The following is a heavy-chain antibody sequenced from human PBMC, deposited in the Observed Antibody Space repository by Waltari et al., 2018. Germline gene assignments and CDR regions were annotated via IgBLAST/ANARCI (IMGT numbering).Heavy chain of an antibody. Sequence: QVQLQESGPGLVKPSETLSLTCTVSGGSISSHYWSWIRQPPGKGLEWIGYIYYSGSTNDTPSLKSRVTISVDTSKNQSSLKLSSVTAADTAVYYCATLRRGDSSGYYYGYFDYWGQGTLVTVSS. CDR1: GGSISSHY. CDR2: IYYSGST. V-gene: IGHV4-59*11. CDR3: ATLRRGDSSGYYYGYFDY. J-gene: IGHJ4*02. D-gene: IGHD3-22*01.